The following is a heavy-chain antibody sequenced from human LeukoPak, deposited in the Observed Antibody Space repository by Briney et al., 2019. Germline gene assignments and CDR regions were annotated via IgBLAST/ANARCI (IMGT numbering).Heavy chain of an antibody. CDR3: ARPFWNDSGYAFDI. J-gene: IGHJ3*02. V-gene: IGHV4-39*01. D-gene: IGHD1-1*01. CDR2: IYYSGST. CDR1: GGSISSSSYY. Sequence: PSETLSLTCTVSGGSISSSSYYWGWIRQPPGKGLEWIGSIYYSGSTYYNPSLKSRVTISVDTSKNQFSLKLSSVTAADTAVYYCARPFWNDSGYAFDIWGQGTMVTVSS.